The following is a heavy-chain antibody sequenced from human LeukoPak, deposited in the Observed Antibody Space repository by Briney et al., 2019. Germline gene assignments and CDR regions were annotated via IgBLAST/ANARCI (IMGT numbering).Heavy chain of an antibody. D-gene: IGHD6-6*01. Sequence: SETLSLTCTVSGGSISSFNYYWGWVRQPPGKGLEWIGSISYSGSTDYNPSLKSRVTMSVDTSKNQFSLKLSSVTAADTAVYYCARQQVAAARPLDNWGQGSLVTVSS. CDR3: ARQQVAAARPLDN. J-gene: IGHJ4*02. CDR1: GGSISSFNYY. CDR2: ISYSGST. V-gene: IGHV4-39*01.